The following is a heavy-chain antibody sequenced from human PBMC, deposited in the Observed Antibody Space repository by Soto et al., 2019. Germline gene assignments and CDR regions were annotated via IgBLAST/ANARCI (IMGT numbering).Heavy chain of an antibody. D-gene: IGHD6-19*01. CDR3: ARTTTVAGTPEFDY. Sequence: QVQLVESGGGVVQPGRSLRLSCAASGFTFSSFSLHWVRKAPGKGLEWLALISYDGSTKYNADSVKGRFTVSRDNSNNPPYLQLSSLRPEDTAVYYCARTTTVAGTPEFDYWGQGTLVTVSS. CDR2: ISYDGSTK. J-gene: IGHJ4*02. CDR1: GFTFSSFS. V-gene: IGHV3-30-3*01.